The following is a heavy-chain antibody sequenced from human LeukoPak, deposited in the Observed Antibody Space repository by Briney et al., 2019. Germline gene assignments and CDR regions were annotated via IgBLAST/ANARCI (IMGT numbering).Heavy chain of an antibody. D-gene: IGHD5-12*01. Sequence: PGGSLRLSCAASGFTFSTYWMHWVRHAPGKGLVWVSHIRSAGYSTNYADSVKGRFIISRDNAKNTLYLQMNSLRAEDTAVYYCARLGGGYVLDYWGQGTLVTVSS. CDR2: IRSAGYST. CDR1: GFTFSTYW. V-gene: IGHV3-74*01. J-gene: IGHJ4*02. CDR3: ARLGGGYVLDY.